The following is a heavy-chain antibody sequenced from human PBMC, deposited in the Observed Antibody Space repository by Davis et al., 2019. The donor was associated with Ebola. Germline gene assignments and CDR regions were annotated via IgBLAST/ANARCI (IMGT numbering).Heavy chain of an antibody. V-gene: IGHV3-15*01. CDR1: AFSVTAVW. Sequence: AGSLRLSCTASAFSVTAVWVGWVRQAPGPGLEWVARIKSRRDGGTTDHAAPVRGRFSISRDESRNTVYLQMNSLRIEDTAVYFCTTDRGIAIRPLFDSWGQGTLVTVSS. CDR3: TTDRGIAIRPLFDS. CDR2: IKSRRDGGTT. D-gene: IGHD6-13*01. J-gene: IGHJ4*02.